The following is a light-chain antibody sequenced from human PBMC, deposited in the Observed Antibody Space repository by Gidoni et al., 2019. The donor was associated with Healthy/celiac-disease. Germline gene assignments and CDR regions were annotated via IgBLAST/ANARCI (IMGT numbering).Light chain of an antibody. CDR1: QSISSW. J-gene: IGKJ2*01. CDR3: QQYNRYSYT. Sequence: DIQMNQSPSTLSASVGDRVTITCRASQSISSWLAWYQQKPGKAPKLLIYKASSLESGVPSRFSGSGSGTEFTLTISSLQPDDFATYYCQQYNRYSYTFGQGTKLEIK. CDR2: KAS. V-gene: IGKV1-5*03.